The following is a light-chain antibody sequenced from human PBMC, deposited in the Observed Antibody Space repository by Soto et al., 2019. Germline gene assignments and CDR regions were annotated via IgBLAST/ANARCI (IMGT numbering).Light chain of an antibody. J-gene: IGKJ3*01. CDR3: MPALHSPLN. CDR1: QTLLRSNGYSY. CDR2: LGS. V-gene: IGKV2-28*01. Sequence: DIVMTQSPLSLPVTPGEPASISCRSSQTLLRSNGYSYLEWYLQKPGQSPQLLIYLGSNRASGVTDRFSVSGSCTDFTLRNRRVEPEDVGVYYCMPALHSPLNFGPGTRVDSK.